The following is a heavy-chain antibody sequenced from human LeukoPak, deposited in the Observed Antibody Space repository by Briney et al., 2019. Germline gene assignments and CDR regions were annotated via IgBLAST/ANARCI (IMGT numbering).Heavy chain of an antibody. CDR3: ARDRQYYDSSGYPSFFDY. CDR2: ISSSSSYI. CDR1: GFTFSSYS. J-gene: IGHJ4*02. V-gene: IGHV3-21*01. D-gene: IGHD3-22*01. Sequence: GGSLRLSCAASGFTFSSYSMNWVRQAPGKGLEWVSPISSSSSYIYYADSVKGRFTISRDNAKNSLYLQMNSLRAEDTAVYYCARDRQYYDSSGYPSFFDYWGQGTLVTVSS.